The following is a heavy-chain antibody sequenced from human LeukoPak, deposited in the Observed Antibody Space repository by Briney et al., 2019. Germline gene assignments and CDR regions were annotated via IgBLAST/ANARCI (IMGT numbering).Heavy chain of an antibody. CDR3: ATGFWGSLHYYYYYMDV. D-gene: IGHD3-16*01. CDR2: INHSGST. V-gene: IGHV4-34*01. J-gene: IGHJ6*03. Sequence: SETLSLTCAVYGGSFSGYYWSWIRQPPGKGLEWIGEINHSGSTNYNPSLKSRVTISVDTSKNQFSLKLSSVTAADTAVYYCATGFWGSLHYYYYYMDVWGKGTTVTVSS. CDR1: GGSFSGYY.